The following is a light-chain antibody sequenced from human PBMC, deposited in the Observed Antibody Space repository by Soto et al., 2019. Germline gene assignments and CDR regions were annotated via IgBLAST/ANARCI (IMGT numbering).Light chain of an antibody. CDR1: QSVSSSY. V-gene: IGKV3-20*01. CDR3: QQYGSSPTIT. J-gene: IGKJ5*01. Sequence: EIVLTQSPGTLSLSPGERATLSCRASQSVSSSYLAWYQQKPGQAPRLLIYGASSRATGIPDRFSGSGSGTDFTLTISRLEPEDFAVYYCQQYGSSPTITFGQGTRLK. CDR2: GAS.